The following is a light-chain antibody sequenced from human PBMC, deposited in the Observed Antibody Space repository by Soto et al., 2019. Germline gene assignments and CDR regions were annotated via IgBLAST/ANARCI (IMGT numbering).Light chain of an antibody. CDR1: SSDVGGYNY. Sequence: QSALTQPPSASGSPGQSVTISCTGTSSDVGGYNYVSWYQQHPGKAPKLMISEVSKRPSGVPDRSSGSKSGNTASLTVSGLQAEDEADYYCSSFAGNNILVFGGGTKLTVL. V-gene: IGLV2-8*01. J-gene: IGLJ2*01. CDR3: SSFAGNNILV. CDR2: EVS.